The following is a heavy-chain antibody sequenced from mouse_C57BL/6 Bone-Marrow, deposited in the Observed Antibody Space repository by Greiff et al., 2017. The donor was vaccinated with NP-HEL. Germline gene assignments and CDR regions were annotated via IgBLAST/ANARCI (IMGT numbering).Heavy chain of an antibody. V-gene: IGHV2-9-1*01. D-gene: IGHD2-4*01. Sequence: VQGVESGPGLVAPSQSLSITCTVSGFSLTSYAISWVRQPPGKGLEWLGVIWTGGGTNYNSALKSRLSISKDNSKSQVFLKMNSLQTDDTARYYCARRVYYDYGYAMDYWGQGTSVTVSS. J-gene: IGHJ4*01. CDR3: ARRVYYDYGYAMDY. CDR1: GFSLTSYA. CDR2: IWTGGGT.